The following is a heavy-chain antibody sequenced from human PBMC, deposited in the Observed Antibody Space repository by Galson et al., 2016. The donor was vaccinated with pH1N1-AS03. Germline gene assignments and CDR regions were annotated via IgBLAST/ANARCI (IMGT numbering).Heavy chain of an antibody. J-gene: IGHJ4*02. CDR1: GFTFSNAW. D-gene: IGHD2-2*01. CDR2: IKSKTDSGTT. Sequence: SLRLSCAASGFTFSNAWMSWVRRAPGTGLEWVGRIKSKTDSGTTDYAAPVKGRFTISSDDSKNTLYLQMNSLKTEDTAVYYCTTERDVVVPAAMSGMTTVNWGFDYWGQGTLVTVSS. CDR3: TTERDVVVPAAMSGMTTVNWGFDY. V-gene: IGHV3-15*01.